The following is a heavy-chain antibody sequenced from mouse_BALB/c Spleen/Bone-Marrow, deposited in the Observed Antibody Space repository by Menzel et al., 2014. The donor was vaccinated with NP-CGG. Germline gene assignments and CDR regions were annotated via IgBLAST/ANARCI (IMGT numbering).Heavy chain of an antibody. D-gene: IGHD4-1*01. CDR3: TRGGNWDDFDY. CDR1: GFTFSSFG. CDR2: ISSGSSTL. J-gene: IGHJ2*01. Sequence: EVMLVESGGGLVQPGGSRKLSCAASGFTFSSFGMHWVRQTPEKGLEWVAYISSGSSTLYYADTVKGRFTISRDNPKNTLFLQVTSLRSEDTAMYYCTRGGNWDDFDYWGQGTALTVSS. V-gene: IGHV5-17*02.